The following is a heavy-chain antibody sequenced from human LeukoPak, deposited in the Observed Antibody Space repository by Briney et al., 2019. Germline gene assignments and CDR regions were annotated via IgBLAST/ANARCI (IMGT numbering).Heavy chain of an antibody. D-gene: IGHD6-19*01. Sequence: ASVKVSCKASGYTFTGYYMHWVRQAPGQGLEWMGWINPNSGGTNYAQKFQGRVTMTRDTSISTAYMELSRLRSDDTDVYYCARVIVTLGAVAGTGWFDPWGQGTLVTVSS. V-gene: IGHV1-2*02. CDR2: INPNSGGT. CDR3: ARVIVTLGAVAGTGWFDP. J-gene: IGHJ5*02. CDR1: GYTFTGYY.